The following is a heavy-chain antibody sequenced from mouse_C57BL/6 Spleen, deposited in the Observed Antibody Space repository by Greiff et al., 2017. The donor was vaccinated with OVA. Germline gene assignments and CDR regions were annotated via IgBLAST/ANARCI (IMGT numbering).Heavy chain of an antibody. Sequence: VQLKQSVAELVRPGASVKLSCTASGFNIKNTYMHWVKQRPEQGLEWIGRIDPANGNTKYAPKFQGKATITADTSSNTAYLQLSSLTSEDTAIYYCASGYYGSSFPFAYWGQGTLVTVSA. V-gene: IGHV14-3*01. CDR1: GFNIKNTY. D-gene: IGHD1-1*01. J-gene: IGHJ3*01. CDR2: IDPANGNT. CDR3: ASGYYGSSFPFAY.